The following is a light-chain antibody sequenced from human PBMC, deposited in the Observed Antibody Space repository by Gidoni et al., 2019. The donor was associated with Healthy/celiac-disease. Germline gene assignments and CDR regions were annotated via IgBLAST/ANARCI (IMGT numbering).Light chain of an antibody. V-gene: IGKV3-11*01. CDR3: QQRSNLPPGT. CDR2: DAS. Sequence: EIVLTQSPATLSLSPGERATRSCRASQSVSSYLAWYQQKPGQAPRLLIYDASNRATGIPARFSGSGSGTDFTLTISSLEPEDFAVYYCQQRSNLPPGTFGPGTKVDIK. J-gene: IGKJ3*01. CDR1: QSVSSY.